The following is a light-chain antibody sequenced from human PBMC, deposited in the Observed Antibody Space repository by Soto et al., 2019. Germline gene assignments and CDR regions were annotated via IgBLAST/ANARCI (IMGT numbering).Light chain of an antibody. Sequence: QSVLTQPPSASGTPGQRVTISCSGSSSNIGSNYVYWYQQLPGTAPKLLIYRNNQRPSGVPDRFSGSKSGTSASLAISGLRSEDEADYYCAAWDDSLSGPWGFGTGTKVTVL. CDR2: RNN. J-gene: IGLJ1*01. CDR1: SSNIGSNY. V-gene: IGLV1-47*01. CDR3: AAWDDSLSGPWG.